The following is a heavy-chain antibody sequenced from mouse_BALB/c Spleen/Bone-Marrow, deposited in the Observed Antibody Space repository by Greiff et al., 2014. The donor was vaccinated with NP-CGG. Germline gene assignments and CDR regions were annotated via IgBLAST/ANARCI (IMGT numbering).Heavy chain of an antibody. D-gene: IGHD3-3*01. CDR1: GYTFTTSG. V-gene: IGHV1-77*01. CDR3: SRGGYLGGYFDV. Sequence: VQLVESGAELVKPGASVKLSCKASGYTFTTSGINWVRQRPEQGLAWIGRIFPENISTEYNEKFKVKATLTTDKSSSTAYMQLSRLTSEDSAVYFCSRGGYLGGYFDVWGAGTTVTVSS. CDR2: IFPENIST. J-gene: IGHJ1*01.